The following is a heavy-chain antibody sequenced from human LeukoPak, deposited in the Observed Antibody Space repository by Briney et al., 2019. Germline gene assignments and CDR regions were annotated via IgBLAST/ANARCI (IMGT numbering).Heavy chain of an antibody. D-gene: IGHD6-19*01. Sequence: SETLSLTCTVAGGSISSYYWSLIRQPPGKGLEWIGYIYYSGSTNYNPSLKSRVTISVDTSKNQFSLKLSSVTAADTAVYYCARVSNGLSSGWYPRLGYYYGMDVWGQGTTVTVSS. CDR1: GGSISSYY. J-gene: IGHJ6*02. CDR3: ARVSNGLSSGWYPRLGYYYGMDV. CDR2: IYYSGST. V-gene: IGHV4-59*01.